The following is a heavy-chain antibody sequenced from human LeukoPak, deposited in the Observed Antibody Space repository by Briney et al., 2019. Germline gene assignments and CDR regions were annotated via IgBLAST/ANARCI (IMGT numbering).Heavy chain of an antibody. V-gene: IGHV3-7*05. Sequence: GGSLRPSCAASGFTFNSHWMSWVRQAPGKGLDWVANIKPDGSETYYVDFVKGRFIISRDNAKNSLYLQMDSLRAEDTAVYYCVRGSSGTVVRGISWAWFDPWGQGTLVTVSS. J-gene: IGHJ5*02. CDR2: IKPDGSET. CDR1: GFTFNSHW. D-gene: IGHD3-10*01. CDR3: VRGSSGTVVRGISWAWFDP.